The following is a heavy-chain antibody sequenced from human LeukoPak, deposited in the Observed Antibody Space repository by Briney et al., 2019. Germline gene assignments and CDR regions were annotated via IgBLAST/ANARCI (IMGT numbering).Heavy chain of an antibody. CDR2: IIPFSGTA. CDR3: ARERAGSESFDY. J-gene: IGHJ4*02. Sequence: ASVKVSCKASGGTFRSYGINWVRQAPGQGLEWMGRIIPFSGTANYAQGFQGRVTIIAVKSTSTAYMELSSLTSEDTAVYYCARERAGSESFDYWGQGTLVTVAS. V-gene: IGHV1-69*06. D-gene: IGHD6-19*01. CDR1: GGTFRSYG.